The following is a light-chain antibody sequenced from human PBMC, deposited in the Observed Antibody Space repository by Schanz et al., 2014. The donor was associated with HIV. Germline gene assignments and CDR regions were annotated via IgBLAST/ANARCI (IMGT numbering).Light chain of an antibody. Sequence: EIVLTQFPATLSLSPGERATLSCRASQSVSGFLAWYQQKPGQAPRLLIYDASSRATGIPDRFSGTGSGTDFTLTISRLEPEDFAVYYCQQYGSSPKSFGPGTKLEI. V-gene: IGKV3-20*01. CDR2: DAS. CDR1: QSVSGF. CDR3: QQYGSSPKS. J-gene: IGKJ2*03.